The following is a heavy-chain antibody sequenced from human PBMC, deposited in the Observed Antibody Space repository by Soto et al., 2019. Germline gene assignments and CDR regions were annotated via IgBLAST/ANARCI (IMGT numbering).Heavy chain of an antibody. CDR3: ACRHRQGSSPNWFDP. D-gene: IGHD6-13*01. CDR1: GGTFSSYT. Sequence: QVQLVQSGAEVKKPGSSVNVSCKASGGTFSSYTISWVRQAPGQGLEWMGRIIPIRGIANYEQKFQGRVTITADKSTSTAYMELSSLRSEDTAVYYCACRHRQGSSPNWFDPWGQGTLVTVSS. CDR2: IIPIRGIA. J-gene: IGHJ5*02. V-gene: IGHV1-69*02.